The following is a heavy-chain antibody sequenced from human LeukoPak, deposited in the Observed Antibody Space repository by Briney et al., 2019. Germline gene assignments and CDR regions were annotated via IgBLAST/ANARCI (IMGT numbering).Heavy chain of an antibody. D-gene: IGHD2-2*01. Sequence: PGGSLRLSCAASGFTFSSYGMHWVRQAPGKGLEWVAFIRYDGSNKYYADSVKGRFTISRDNSKNTLYLQMNSLRAEDTAVYYCATRSCSISACRASSYHCMDFWGKGTTVTVSS. CDR1: GFTFSSYG. CDR2: IRYDGSNK. J-gene: IGHJ6*03. CDR3: ATRSCSISACRASSYHCMDF. V-gene: IGHV3-30*02.